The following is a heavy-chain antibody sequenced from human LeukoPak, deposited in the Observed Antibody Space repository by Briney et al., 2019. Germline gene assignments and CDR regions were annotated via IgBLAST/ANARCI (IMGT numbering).Heavy chain of an antibody. Sequence: GGSLRLSCAASGFTFSSYSMNWVRQAPGKGLEWVSYISSSSSYTNYADSVKGRFTISRDNAKNSLYLQMNSLRAEDTAVYYCARGGSYYNPGFDYWGQGTLVTVSS. J-gene: IGHJ4*02. V-gene: IGHV3-21*05. D-gene: IGHD3-10*01. CDR1: GFTFSSYS. CDR2: ISSSSSYT. CDR3: ARGGSYYNPGFDY.